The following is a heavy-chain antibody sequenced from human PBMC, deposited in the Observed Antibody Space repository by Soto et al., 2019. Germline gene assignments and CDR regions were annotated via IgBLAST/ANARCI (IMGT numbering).Heavy chain of an antibody. CDR1: GGSISPFY. Sequence: KSSETLSLTCTVSGGSISPFYWSWGRQPPGKGLEWIGYLYYSDNTNYNPSLKSRVTISVDASKNQVSLRLTSVTAADTAVYYCARVGGVAARTFDYWGQGTVVTVSS. V-gene: IGHV4-59*01. CDR2: LYYSDNT. D-gene: IGHD3-16*01. CDR3: ARVGGVAARTFDY. J-gene: IGHJ4*02.